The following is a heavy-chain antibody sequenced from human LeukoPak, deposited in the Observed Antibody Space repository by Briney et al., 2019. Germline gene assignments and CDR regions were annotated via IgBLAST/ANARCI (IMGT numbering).Heavy chain of an antibody. V-gene: IGHV3-7*03. CDR3: ARGGGLDV. D-gene: IGHD3-16*01. Sequence: GGCLRLSYAASGFTFSSYWMNWARQAPGKGLEWVASINHNGNVNYYVDSVKGRFTISRDNAKNSLYLQMSNLRAEDTAVYFCARGGGLDVWGQGATVTVSS. CDR2: INHNGNVN. J-gene: IGHJ6*02. CDR1: GFTFSSYW.